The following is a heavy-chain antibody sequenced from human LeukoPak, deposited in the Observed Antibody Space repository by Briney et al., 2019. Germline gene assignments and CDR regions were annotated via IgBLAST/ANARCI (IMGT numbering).Heavy chain of an antibody. CDR3: ARGPMIVVVDDAFDI. V-gene: IGHV1-2*02. D-gene: IGHD3-22*01. J-gene: IGHJ3*02. Sequence: ASVKVSCKASGYTFTGYYMHWVRQAPGQGLEWMGWINPNSGGTNYAQKFRGRVTMTRDTSISTAYMELSRLRSDDTAVYYCARGPMIVVVDDAFDIWGQGTMVTVSS. CDR1: GYTFTGYY. CDR2: INPNSGGT.